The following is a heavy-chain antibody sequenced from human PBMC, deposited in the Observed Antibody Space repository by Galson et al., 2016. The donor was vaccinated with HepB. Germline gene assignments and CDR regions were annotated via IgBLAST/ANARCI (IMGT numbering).Heavy chain of an antibody. CDR2: ISYDGKSE. J-gene: IGHJ4*02. Sequence: SLRLSCAASGFTFSTYGVHWVRQAPGKGLEWVALISYDGKSESYADSVKGRVTISRDNSKNTLYLQMHSLRGEDTAVYYCARGGLRFLEWHQLNYDYWGQGTLVTVSS. V-gene: IGHV3-30*03. D-gene: IGHD3-3*01. CDR1: GFTFSTYG. CDR3: ARGGLRFLEWHQLNYDY.